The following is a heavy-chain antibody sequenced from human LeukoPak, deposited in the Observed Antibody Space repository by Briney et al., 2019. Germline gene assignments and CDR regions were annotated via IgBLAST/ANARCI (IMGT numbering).Heavy chain of an antibody. V-gene: IGHV3-23*01. D-gene: IGHD3-16*01. CDR2: ISTTGGRT. CDR3: AKGGGSDFDF. Sequence: GGSLRLSCAASGFTFSSYAMSWVRQAPGKGLEWVSSISTTGGRTYYADSVKGRFTISRDSSKSTVSLQMNSLRAEDTAVYFCAKGGGSDFDFWGQGTLVTVSP. CDR1: GFTFSSYA. J-gene: IGHJ4*02.